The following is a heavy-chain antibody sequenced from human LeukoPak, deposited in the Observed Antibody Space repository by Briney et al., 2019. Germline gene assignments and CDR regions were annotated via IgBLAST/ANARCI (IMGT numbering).Heavy chain of an antibody. V-gene: IGHV3-30*18. CDR1: GFTFSTYG. J-gene: IGHJ3*02. D-gene: IGHD5-12*01. CDR2: VAYDGSKI. Sequence: PGGSLRLSCAASGFTFSTYGMHWVPQAPGKGREWVAVVAYDGSKIYYADSVKGRFTISRDNSKNTLYVQMDSLRPEDTAVYYCAKEGVDIVATTPTGAFDIWGQGTIVTVSS. CDR3: AKEGVDIVATTPTGAFDI.